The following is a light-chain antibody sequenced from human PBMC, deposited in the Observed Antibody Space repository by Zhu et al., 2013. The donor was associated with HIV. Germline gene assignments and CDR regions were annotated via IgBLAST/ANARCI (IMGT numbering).Light chain of an antibody. CDR2: GAS. V-gene: IGKV3-20*01. CDR1: QTVSYKH. Sequence: EVVLMQSPGTLSLSPGERATLSCRASQTVSYKHIAWYQQKPGQAPRLLIYGASSRAPGIPDRFSGGGSGTVFTLTITGLEPEDFAVYYCQQYGSSPPYTFGHGTKLEI. CDR3: QQYGSSPPYT. J-gene: IGKJ2*01.